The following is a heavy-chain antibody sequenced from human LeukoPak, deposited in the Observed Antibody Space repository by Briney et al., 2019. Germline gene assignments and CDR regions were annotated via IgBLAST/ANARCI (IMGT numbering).Heavy chain of an antibody. CDR2: ISSSSSYI. CDR1: GFTFSNYS. D-gene: IGHD4-17*01. CDR3: ARDLVGYGASPWELGYWYFDL. J-gene: IGHJ2*01. Sequence: GGSLRLSCAASGFTFSNYSMNWVRQAPGKGLEWVSSISSSSSYIYDADSVKGRFTISRDNAKNSLYLQMNSLRAEDAAVYYCARDLVGYGASPWELGYWYFDLWGRGTLVTVSS. V-gene: IGHV3-21*01.